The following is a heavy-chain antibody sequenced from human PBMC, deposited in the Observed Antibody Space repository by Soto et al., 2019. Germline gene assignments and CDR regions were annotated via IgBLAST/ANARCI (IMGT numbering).Heavy chain of an antibody. J-gene: IGHJ5*02. CDR1: GDSFSNYY. CDR3: ATGRSEVVPGAMDT. Sequence: QVQLQESGPGLVKPSETLSLSCTVSGDSFSNYYCNWVRKSAGKGLEWIGRIYPTGSTTYNPSLKSRLTMSVDTSKNQFSLRLTSMTAADTAVYYCATGRSEVVPGAMDTSGQGTLVTVSS. V-gene: IGHV4-4*07. D-gene: IGHD2-2*01. CDR2: IYPTGST.